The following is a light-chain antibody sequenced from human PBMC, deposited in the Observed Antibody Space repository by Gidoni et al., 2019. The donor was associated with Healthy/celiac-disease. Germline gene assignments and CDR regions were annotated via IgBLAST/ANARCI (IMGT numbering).Light chain of an antibody. CDR3: QQRSNWPPAKPPT. CDR2: DAS. V-gene: IGKV3-11*01. J-gene: IGKJ4*01. Sequence: EIVLTQSPATLSLSPGERATLSCRASQSVSSYLAWYQQKPGQAPRLLIYDASNRATGIPARFSGSGSGTDFTLTISSLEPEDFAVYYCQQRSNWPPAKPPTFGGGTKVEIK. CDR1: QSVSSY.